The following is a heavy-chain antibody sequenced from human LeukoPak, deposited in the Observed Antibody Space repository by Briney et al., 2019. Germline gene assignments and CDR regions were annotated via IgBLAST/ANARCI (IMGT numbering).Heavy chain of an antibody. J-gene: IGHJ4*02. Sequence: ASVKVSCKASGYTFTDYYIHWVRPAPGQGLEWVGLIHPNTGDTFYEQKFRGRVTMTRDTSINTAYMELDRLTSDDTAVYYCARDYSGSYTHWAQGTLVTVSS. CDR1: GYTFTDYY. V-gene: IGHV1-2*06. CDR2: IHPNTGDT. D-gene: IGHD1-26*01. CDR3: ARDYSGSYTH.